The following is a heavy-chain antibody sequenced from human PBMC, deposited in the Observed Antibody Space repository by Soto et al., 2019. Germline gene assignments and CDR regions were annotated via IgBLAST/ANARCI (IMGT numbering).Heavy chain of an antibody. CDR2: ISYDGSNK. CDR1: GFTFSSYA. Sequence: GGSLRLSCAASGFTFSSYAMHWVRQAPGKGLEWVAVISYDGSNKYYADSVKGRFTISRDNSKNTLYLQMNSLRAEDTAVYYCARKADYYYGMDVWGQGTTVTVS. CDR3: ARKADYYYGMDV. V-gene: IGHV3-30-3*01. J-gene: IGHJ6*02.